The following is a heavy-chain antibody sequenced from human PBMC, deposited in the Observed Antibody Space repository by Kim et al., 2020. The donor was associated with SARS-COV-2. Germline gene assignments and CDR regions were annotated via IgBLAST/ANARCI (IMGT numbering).Heavy chain of an antibody. Sequence: NKYEADSVKGQFTISRDNSKNALYLQMNSLRAEDTAVYYCARGYYWCYYWGQGALVTVSS. CDR2: NK. V-gene: IGHV3-30*07. D-gene: IGHD3-10*01. CDR3: ARGYYWCYY. J-gene: IGHJ4*02.